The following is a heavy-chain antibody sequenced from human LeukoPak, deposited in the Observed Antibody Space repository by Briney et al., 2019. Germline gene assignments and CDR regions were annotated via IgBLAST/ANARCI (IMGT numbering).Heavy chain of an antibody. J-gene: IGHJ4*02. CDR2: IRHDGSYK. CDR1: GFTFSSYG. D-gene: IGHD6-13*01. Sequence: GGSLRLSCAASGFTFSSYGMHWVRQAPGKGLEWVAFIRHDGSYKYYADSVKGRFTISRDNSGNTLNLQMNSLGAEDTAVHYCAKGGSSWYPDYWGQGTLVTVSS. V-gene: IGHV3-30*02. CDR3: AKGGSSWYPDY.